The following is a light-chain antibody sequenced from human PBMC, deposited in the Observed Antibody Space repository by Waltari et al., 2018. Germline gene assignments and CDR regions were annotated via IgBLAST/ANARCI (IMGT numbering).Light chain of an antibody. CDR2: KVS. CDR3: MQGTHWPYT. V-gene: IGKV2-30*02. Sequence: DVVMTQSPLSLPVTLGQPASISCTSSPSLVHSDGNTYLIWFQQRPGQSPRRLIYKVSNRDSGVPDRCSGSGSGSDFTLKISWVEAEDVGVYYCMQGTHWPYTFGQGTKLDIK. J-gene: IGKJ2*01. CDR1: PSLVHSDGNTY.